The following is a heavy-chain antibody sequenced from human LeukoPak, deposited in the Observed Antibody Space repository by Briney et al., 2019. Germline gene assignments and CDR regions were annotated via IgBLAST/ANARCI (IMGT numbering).Heavy chain of an antibody. J-gene: IGHJ1*01. Sequence: GGSLRLSCAASGFTFSDYYMSWIRQAPGKGLEWVSYISSSGSTIYYADSVKGRFTISRDNAKNSLYLQMNSLRAEDTAVYYCARAGFEQQLVHFQHWGQGTLVTVSS. CDR1: GFTFSDYY. V-gene: IGHV3-11*01. CDR2: ISSSGSTI. CDR3: ARAGFEQQLVHFQH. D-gene: IGHD6-13*01.